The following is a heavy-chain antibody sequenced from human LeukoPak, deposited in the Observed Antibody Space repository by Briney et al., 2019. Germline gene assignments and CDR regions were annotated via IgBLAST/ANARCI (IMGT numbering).Heavy chain of an antibody. CDR2: IYYSGST. CDR3: ARFIAARLYYFDY. CDR1: GGSISSYY. D-gene: IGHD6-6*01. V-gene: IGHV4-59*01. J-gene: IGHJ4*02. Sequence: SETPSLTCTVSGGSISSYYWSWIRQPPGKGLEWIGYIYYSGSTNYNPSLKSRVTISVDTSKNQFSLKLSSVTAADTAVYYCARFIAARLYYFDYWGQGTLVTVSS.